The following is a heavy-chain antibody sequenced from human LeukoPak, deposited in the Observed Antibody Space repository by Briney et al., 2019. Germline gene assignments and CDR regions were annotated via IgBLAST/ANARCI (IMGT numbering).Heavy chain of an antibody. CDR2: IYSDGNDR. CDR1: GVTFSRYW. V-gene: IGHV3-74*01. Sequence: PGGSLRLSCAASGVTFSRYWMYWVRHAPGKGLVWVSGIYSDGNDRRYADSVKGRFTISRDNSKNTLYLQMNSLRAEDTAVYYCARGFYYDSSGYYVYYFDYWGQGTLVTVSS. D-gene: IGHD3-22*01. J-gene: IGHJ4*02. CDR3: ARGFYYDSSGYYVYYFDY.